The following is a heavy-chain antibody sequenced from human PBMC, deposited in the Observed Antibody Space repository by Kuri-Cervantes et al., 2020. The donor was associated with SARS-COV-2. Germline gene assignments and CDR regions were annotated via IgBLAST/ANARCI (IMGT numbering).Heavy chain of an antibody. CDR3: AKADWANYYYYYGMDV. V-gene: IGHV3-23*01. CDR2: ISGSGGST. Sequence: AGSLRFSCAASGFTFSSYAMSWVRQAPGKGLEWVSAISGSGGSTYYADSVKGRFTISRDNSKNTLYLQMNSLRAEDTAVYYCAKADWANYYYYYGMDVWGQGTTVTVSS. D-gene: IGHD3-9*01. J-gene: IGHJ6*02. CDR1: GFTFSSYA.